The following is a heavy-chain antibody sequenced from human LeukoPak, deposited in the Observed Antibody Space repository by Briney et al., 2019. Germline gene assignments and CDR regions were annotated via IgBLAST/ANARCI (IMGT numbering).Heavy chain of an antibody. CDR3: ARDVVRGVIYYYYGMDV. J-gene: IGHJ6*04. D-gene: IGHD3-10*01. CDR1: GFTFSSYG. Sequence: GRSLRLSCAASGFTFSSYGMHWVRQAPGKGLEWVAVIWYDGSNKYYADSVKGRFTISRDNSKNTLYLQVNSLRAEDTAVYYCARDVVRGVIYYYYGMDVWGKGTTVTVSS. CDR2: IWYDGSNK. V-gene: IGHV3-33*01.